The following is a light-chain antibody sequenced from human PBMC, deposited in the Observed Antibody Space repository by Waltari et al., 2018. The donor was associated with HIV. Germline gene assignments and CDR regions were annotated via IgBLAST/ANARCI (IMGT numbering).Light chain of an antibody. CDR3: NSRDRAGHHVV. CDR1: SHRTYY. J-gene: IGLJ3*02. Sequence: SELTQDPAVSVALGQTVSITCQGDSHRTYYASWYLQKPGQAPVLVISPIHNRPSGIPDRFSGSSSGNTASLTITGAQAEDEGDYYCNSRDRAGHHVVFGGGTKLTVL. CDR2: PIH. V-gene: IGLV3-19*01.